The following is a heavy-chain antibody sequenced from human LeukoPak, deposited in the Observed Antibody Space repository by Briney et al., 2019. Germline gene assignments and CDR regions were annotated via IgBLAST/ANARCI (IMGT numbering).Heavy chain of an antibody. J-gene: IGHJ3*02. D-gene: IGHD1-1*01. V-gene: IGHV1-18*01. Sequence: ASVKASCKASGYTFTSYGISWVRQAPGQGLEWMGWISAYNGNTNYAQKLQGRVTMTTDTSTRAAYMELRSLRSDDTAVYYCARDRYWNDAFDIWGQGTMVSVSS. CDR3: ARDRYWNDAFDI. CDR2: ISAYNGNT. CDR1: GYTFTSYG.